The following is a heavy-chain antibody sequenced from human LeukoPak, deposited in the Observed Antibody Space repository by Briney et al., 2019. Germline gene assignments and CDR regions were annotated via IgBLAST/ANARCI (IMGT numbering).Heavy chain of an antibody. Sequence: ASVKVSCKASGYTFTSYAMHWVRQAPGQRLEWMGWINACNGNTKYSQKFQGRVTITRDTSASTAYMELSSLRSEDTAVYYCARAPGAYYYDSSGYYDYYYYGMDVWGQGTTVTVSS. D-gene: IGHD3-22*01. CDR2: INACNGNT. J-gene: IGHJ6*02. CDR3: ARAPGAYYYDSSGYYDYYYYGMDV. V-gene: IGHV1-3*01. CDR1: GYTFTSYA.